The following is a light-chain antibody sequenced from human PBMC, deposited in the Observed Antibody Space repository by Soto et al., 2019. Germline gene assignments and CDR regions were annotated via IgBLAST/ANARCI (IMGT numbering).Light chain of an antibody. CDR2: DAS. CDR3: QHSYSFPLT. CDR1: QTISSY. V-gene: IGKV1-39*01. J-gene: IGKJ4*01. Sequence: DIQMTQSPSSLSASVGDRVTITCRASQTISSYLNWYKQKPGKAPELLIYDASSLQSGVPSRFNGSGSGTDFTLTISSLQAEDFATYYCQHSYSFPLTFGGGTKVEIK.